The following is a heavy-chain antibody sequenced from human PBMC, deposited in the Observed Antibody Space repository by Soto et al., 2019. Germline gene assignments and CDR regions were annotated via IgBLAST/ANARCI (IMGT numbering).Heavy chain of an antibody. Sequence: GGSLRLSCAASGFTFSSYAMSWVRQAPGKGLEWVSAISGSGGSTYYADSVKGRFTNSRDNSKNTLYLQTNSLRAEDTAVDYCAKSCVVVVAATQTYYYYYGMDVWGQGTTVTVSS. D-gene: IGHD2-15*01. CDR1: GFTFSSYA. CDR2: ISGSGGST. J-gene: IGHJ6*02. CDR3: AKSCVVVVAATQTYYYYYGMDV. V-gene: IGHV3-23*01.